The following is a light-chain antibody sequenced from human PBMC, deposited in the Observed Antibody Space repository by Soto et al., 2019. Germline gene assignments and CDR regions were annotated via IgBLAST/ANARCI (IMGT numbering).Light chain of an antibody. V-gene: IGKV1-9*01. CDR2: EES. CDR3: QQVKSYPRN. J-gene: IGKJ4*01. Sequence: DIPLTQSPSSLSASVGARVTITFRASQAITNNLAWYQQKPGNPPKLLIYEESTLHSGVPSRFSGRKVGTQFILTSASLQPEDCATYYGQQVKSYPRNFGGGTKVEIK. CDR1: QAITNN.